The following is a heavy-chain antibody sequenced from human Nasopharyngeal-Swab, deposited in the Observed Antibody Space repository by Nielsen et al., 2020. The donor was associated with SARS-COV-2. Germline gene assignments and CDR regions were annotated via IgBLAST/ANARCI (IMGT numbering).Heavy chain of an antibody. Sequence: WIRQPPGKGLEWVSSISRSGTYINYADSVKGRFTISRDNAKNSLYLQLNSLRAGDTAVYYCARGRSGNPYDPLTPIDYWGQGTLVTVSS. V-gene: IGHV3-21*01. CDR2: ISRSGTYI. J-gene: IGHJ4*02. CDR3: ARGRSGNPYDPLTPIDY. D-gene: IGHD1-26*01.